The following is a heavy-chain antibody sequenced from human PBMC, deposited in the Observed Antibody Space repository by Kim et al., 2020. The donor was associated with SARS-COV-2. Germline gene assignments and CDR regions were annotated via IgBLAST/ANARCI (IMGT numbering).Heavy chain of an antibody. Sequence: GGPLRLSCAASGFTFSSYAMHWVRQAPGKGLEYVSAISSNGGSTYYANSVKGRFTISRDNSKNTLYLQMGSLRAEDMAVYYCARASEQLWLRGAFDIWGQGTMVTVSS. CDR2: ISSNGGST. CDR3: ARASEQLWLRGAFDI. V-gene: IGHV3-64*01. J-gene: IGHJ3*02. D-gene: IGHD5-18*01. CDR1: GFTFSSYA.